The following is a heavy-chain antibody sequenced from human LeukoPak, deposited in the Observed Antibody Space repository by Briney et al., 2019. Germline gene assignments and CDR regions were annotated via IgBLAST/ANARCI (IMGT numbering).Heavy chain of an antibody. CDR2: IYTSGSN. D-gene: IGHD3-22*01. CDR1: GGSISSYY. Sequence: SETLSLTCTVSGGSISSYYWSWIRQPAGKGLEWIGRIYTSGSNNYNPSLKSRVTMSVDTSKNQFSLKLSSVTAADTAVYYCARDSDSSGYYSISFDYWGQGTLVTVSS. V-gene: IGHV4-4*07. CDR3: ARDSDSSGYYSISFDY. J-gene: IGHJ4*02.